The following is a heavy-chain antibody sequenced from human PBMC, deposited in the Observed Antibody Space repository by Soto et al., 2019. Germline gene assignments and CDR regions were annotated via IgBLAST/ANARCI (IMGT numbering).Heavy chain of an antibody. CDR2: ISNSGGST. V-gene: IGHV3-23*01. CDR3: AKERYSGYDYSYMDV. D-gene: IGHD5-12*01. J-gene: IGHJ6*03. CDR1: GFTFSTYA. Sequence: EVQLLESGGGLVQPGGSLRLSCAASGFTFSTYAMNWVRQGPGKGLEWVSGISNSGGSTYYADSVKGRFTISRDNSKNTLYLQMNSLRAEDTAVYYCAKERYSGYDYSYMDVWCKGPTVTVSS.